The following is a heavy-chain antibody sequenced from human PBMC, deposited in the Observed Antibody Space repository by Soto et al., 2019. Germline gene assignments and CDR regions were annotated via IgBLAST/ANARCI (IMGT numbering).Heavy chain of an antibody. CDR1: GYTFTGYY. V-gene: IGHV1-2*02. D-gene: IGHD3-3*01. J-gene: IGHJ4*02. CDR3: ARGGRIGSGFEEGLDY. Sequence: DSVKVSCKASGYTFTGYYVHWVRQAPGQGLEWMGWINPNSDATNYAQKFQGRVTMTRDTSISTAYMQLSRLRSDDTAVYYCARGGRIGSGFEEGLDYWGQGTLVTVSS. CDR2: INPNSDAT.